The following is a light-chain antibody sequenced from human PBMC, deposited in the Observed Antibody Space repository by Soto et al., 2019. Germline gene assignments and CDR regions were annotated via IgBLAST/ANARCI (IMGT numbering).Light chain of an antibody. V-gene: IGKV1-5*01. CDR3: QQSYSTPQT. CDR1: QSISSW. J-gene: IGKJ1*01. CDR2: GAS. Sequence: DIQMTQSPSTLSASVGDRVTITCLASQSISSWLAWYQQKPGKAPKLLIYGASSLEGGVPSRFSGSGSGTDFTLTISSLQPEDFATYYCQQSYSTPQTCGQGTKGDIK.